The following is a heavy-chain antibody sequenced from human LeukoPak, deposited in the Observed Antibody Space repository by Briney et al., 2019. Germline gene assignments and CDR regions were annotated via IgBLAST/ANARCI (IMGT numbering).Heavy chain of an antibody. D-gene: IGHD3-22*01. CDR3: ARDVVRWVAVDYFDY. CDR2: FDPEDGET. Sequence: WASVKVSCKVSGYTLTELSMHWVRQAPGKGLEWMGGFDPEDGETIYAQKFQGRVTMTEDTSTDTAYMELSSLRSEDTAVYYCARDVVRWVAVDYFDYWGQGTLVTVSS. CDR1: GYTLTELS. J-gene: IGHJ4*02. V-gene: IGHV1-24*01.